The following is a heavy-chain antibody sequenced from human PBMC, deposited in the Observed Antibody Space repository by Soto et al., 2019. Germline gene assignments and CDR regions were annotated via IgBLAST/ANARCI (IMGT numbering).Heavy chain of an antibody. CDR3: ARGSAVEYYMDV. Sequence: ASVKVSCKASGYTFTSYDINWVRQATGQGLEWMGWMNPNSGNTGYAQKFQGRVTMTRNTSISTAYMELSSLRSDDTAVYYCARGSAVEYYMDVWGKGTTVTVSS. V-gene: IGHV1-8*01. CDR2: MNPNSGNT. CDR1: GYTFTSYD. D-gene: IGHD6-19*01. J-gene: IGHJ6*03.